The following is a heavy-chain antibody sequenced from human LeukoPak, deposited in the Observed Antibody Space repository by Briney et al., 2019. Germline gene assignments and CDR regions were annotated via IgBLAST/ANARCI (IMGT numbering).Heavy chain of an antibody. CDR2: IYPGDSDT. CDR1: GYTFTSYW. Sequence: ASVKVSCKASGYTFTSYWIGWVRQMPGKGLEWMGIIYPGDSDTRYSPSFQGQVTISADKSISTAYLQWNSLKASDTALYYCARRGSYYLPFDSWGQGTLVTVSS. D-gene: IGHD1-26*01. J-gene: IGHJ4*02. V-gene: IGHV5-51*01. CDR3: ARRGSYYLPFDS.